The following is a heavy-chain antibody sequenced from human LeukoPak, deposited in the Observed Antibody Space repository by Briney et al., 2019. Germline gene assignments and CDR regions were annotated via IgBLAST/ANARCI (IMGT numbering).Heavy chain of an antibody. Sequence: SETLSLTCTVSGASLTDYYWSWIRQSPGKGVEWISYIHHSGNSDYNPSLRSRVTTSLDTSKNQFSLNLISVTAADTAVYYCTRGHWGLQSWSQGTLVTVSS. J-gene: IGHJ5*02. CDR3: TRGHWGLQS. D-gene: IGHD7-27*01. CDR1: GASLTDYY. V-gene: IGHV4-59*01. CDR2: IHHSGNS.